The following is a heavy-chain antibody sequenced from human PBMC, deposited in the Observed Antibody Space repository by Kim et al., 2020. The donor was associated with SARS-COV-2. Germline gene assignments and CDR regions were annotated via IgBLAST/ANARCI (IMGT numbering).Heavy chain of an antibody. J-gene: IGHJ6*02. CDR1: GYTFTGYY. CDR3: AISSGWKNYYYYGMDV. V-gene: IGHV1-2*04. Sequence: ASVKVSCKASGYTFTGYYMHWVRQAPGQGLEWMGWINPNSGGTNYAQKFQGWVTMTRDTSISTAYMELSRLRSDDTAVYYCAISSGWKNYYYYGMDVWGQGTTVTVSS. CDR2: INPNSGGT. D-gene: IGHD6-19*01.